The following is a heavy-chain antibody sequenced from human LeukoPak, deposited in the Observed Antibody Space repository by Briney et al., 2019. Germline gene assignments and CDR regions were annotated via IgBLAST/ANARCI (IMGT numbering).Heavy chain of an antibody. CDR3: ARDVWFGESSNSDY. CDR1: GFTFSSYS. V-gene: IGHV3-21*01. J-gene: IGHJ4*02. CDR2: ISSSSSYI. D-gene: IGHD3-10*01. Sequence: PGGSLRLSCAASGFTFSSYSMNWVRQAPGKGLEWVSSISSSSSYIYYADSVKGRFTISRDNAKNSLYLQMNSLRAEDTAVYYCARDVWFGESSNSDYWGQGTLVTVSS.